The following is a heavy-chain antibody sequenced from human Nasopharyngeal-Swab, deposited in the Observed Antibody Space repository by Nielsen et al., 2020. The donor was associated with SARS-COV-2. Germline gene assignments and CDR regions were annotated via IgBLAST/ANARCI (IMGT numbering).Heavy chain of an antibody. J-gene: IGHJ5*02. Sequence: WIRQPPGKGLEWIGSIYYSGSTYYNPSLKSRVTISVDTSKNQFSLKLSSVTAADTAVYYCARVLRGSSWYPVSVEYNWFDPWGQGTLVTVSS. CDR3: ARVLRGSSWYPVSVEYNWFDP. D-gene: IGHD6-13*01. V-gene: IGHV4-39*07. CDR2: IYYSGST.